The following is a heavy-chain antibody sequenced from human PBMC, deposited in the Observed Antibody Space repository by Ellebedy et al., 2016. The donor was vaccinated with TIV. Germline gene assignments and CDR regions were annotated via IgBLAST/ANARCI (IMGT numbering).Heavy chain of an antibody. D-gene: IGHD2-2*01. CDR2: ISGSGGRT. V-gene: IGHV3-23*01. J-gene: IGHJ4*02. Sequence: GGSLRLSXAASGFTFSSYAMSWVRQAPGKGLEWVSTISGSGGRTYFADSVKGRFTISRDNSKNTVYLQMNTLRAEDTAVYSCARSSQVVPAAYFDYWGQGTLVTVSS. CDR1: GFTFSSYA. CDR3: ARSSQVVPAAYFDY.